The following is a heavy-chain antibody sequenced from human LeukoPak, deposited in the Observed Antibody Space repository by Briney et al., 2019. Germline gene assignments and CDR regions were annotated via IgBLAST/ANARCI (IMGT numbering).Heavy chain of an antibody. CDR2: ISYDGSNK. D-gene: IGHD1-26*01. V-gene: IGHV3-30*04. Sequence: PGGSLRLSCAASGFTFSSYAMHWVRQAPGKGLEWVAVISYDGSNKYYADSVKGRSTISRDNSKNTLYLQMNSLRAEDTAVYYCAKDLTIVGATPDYWGQGTLVTVSS. J-gene: IGHJ4*02. CDR1: GFTFSSYA. CDR3: AKDLTIVGATPDY.